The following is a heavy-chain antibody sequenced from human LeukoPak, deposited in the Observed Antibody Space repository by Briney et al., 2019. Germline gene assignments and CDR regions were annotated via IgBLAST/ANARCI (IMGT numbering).Heavy chain of an antibody. CDR1: GGSISPYY. CDR3: VRYIGHNLRTNFYYYMDV. D-gene: IGHD5-24*01. CDR2: IYYTGGA. V-gene: IGHV4-59*01. Sequence: PSETLSLTCTVSGGSISPYYWGWIRQPPGKQLEYIGDIYYTGGATYTPSLNSRLTMSVDTSKNQFSLKLSSVTAADTAVYYCVRYIGHNLRTNFYYYMDVWGKGTTVTVSS. J-gene: IGHJ6*03.